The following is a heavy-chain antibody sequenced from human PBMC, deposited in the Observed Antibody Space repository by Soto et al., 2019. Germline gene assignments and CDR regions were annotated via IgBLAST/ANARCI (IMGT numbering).Heavy chain of an antibody. CDR3: ARDGHSGYDYFDY. V-gene: IGHV4-30-4*01. CDR1: GGSISSGDYY. D-gene: IGHD5-12*01. CDR2: IYYSGST. Sequence: SETLSLTCTVSGGSISSGDYYWSWIRQPPGKGLEWIGYIYYSGSTYYNPSLKSRATISVDTSKNQFSLKLSSVTAADTAVYYCARDGHSGYDYFDYWGQGTLVTVSS. J-gene: IGHJ4*02.